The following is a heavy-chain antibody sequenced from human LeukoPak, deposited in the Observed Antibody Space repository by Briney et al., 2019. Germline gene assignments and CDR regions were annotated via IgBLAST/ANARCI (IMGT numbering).Heavy chain of an antibody. J-gene: IGHJ6*02. V-gene: IGHV1-18*01. CDR2: ISAYNGNT. D-gene: IGHD3-16*01. Sequence: GASVKVSCKASGYTFTSYGISWVRQAPGQGLEWMGWISAYNGNTNYAQKLQGRVTMTTDTSTSTAYMELRSLRSDDTAVYYCAREPYIMGRYYYGMDVWGQGTTVTVSS. CDR3: AREPYIMGRYYYGMDV. CDR1: GYTFTSYG.